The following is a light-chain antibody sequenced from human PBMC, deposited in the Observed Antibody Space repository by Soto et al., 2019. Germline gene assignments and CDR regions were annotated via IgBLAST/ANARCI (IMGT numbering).Light chain of an antibody. CDR1: QSVSSN. V-gene: IGKV3-15*01. J-gene: IGKJ1*01. CDR3: QQYKKWRRT. Sequence: EIVMTQSPATLSVSPGERATLSCRASQSVSSNLVWYHQKPGRAPRLLIHGASTRATGIPARFRGSGSGTEFTLTLSSLQSEDFAVYYCQQYKKWRRTFGQGTKLEIK. CDR2: GAS.